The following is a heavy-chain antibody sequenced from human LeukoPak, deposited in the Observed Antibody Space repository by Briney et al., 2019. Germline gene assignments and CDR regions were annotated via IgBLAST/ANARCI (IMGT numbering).Heavy chain of an antibody. CDR3: ARHRGDWNFLDDAFDI. V-gene: IGHV3-48*03. Sequence: GGSLRLSCAASGFTFSSYEMNWVRQAPGKGLEWVSYISSSGSTIYYADSVKGRFTISRDNAKNSLYLQMNSLRAEDTALYYCARHRGDWNFLDDAFDIWGQGTMVTVSS. J-gene: IGHJ3*02. CDR1: GFTFSSYE. CDR2: ISSSGSTI. D-gene: IGHD1-7*01.